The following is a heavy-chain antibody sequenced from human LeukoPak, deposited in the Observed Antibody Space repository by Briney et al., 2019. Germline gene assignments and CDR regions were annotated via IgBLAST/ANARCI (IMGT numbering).Heavy chain of an antibody. D-gene: IGHD3-22*01. CDR2: ISSSGSTI. CDR1: GFTFSDYY. J-gene: IGHJ6*02. V-gene: IGHV3-11*01. CDR3: ARVRDDSSGYYYTDYYYGMDV. Sequence: PGGSLRLSCAASGFTFSDYYMSRIRQAPGKGLEWVSYISSSGSTIYYADSVKGRFTISRDNAKNSLYLQMNSLRAEDTAVYYCARVRDDSSGYYYTDYYYGMDVWGQGTTVTVSS.